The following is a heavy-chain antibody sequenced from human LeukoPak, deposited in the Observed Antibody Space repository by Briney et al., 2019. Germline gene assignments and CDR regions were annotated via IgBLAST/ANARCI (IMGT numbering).Heavy chain of an antibody. J-gene: IGHJ5*02. CDR1: GYAFTGSY. V-gene: IGHV1-2*02. CDR3: ARDESGSYTS. CDR2: MNPNSGGT. Sequence: ASVKVSCKASGYAFTGSYMHWVRQAPGQGLEWMGLMNPNSGGTHYAQKFRGRVTMTRDTSISTAYMELSRLRSDDTAIYYCARDESGSYTSWGQGTLVTVSS. D-gene: IGHD1-26*01.